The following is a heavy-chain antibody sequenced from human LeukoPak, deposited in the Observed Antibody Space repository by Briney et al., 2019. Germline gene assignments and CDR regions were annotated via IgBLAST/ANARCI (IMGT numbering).Heavy chain of an antibody. J-gene: IGHJ6*03. CDR1: GGSISSYY. Sequence: SETLSLTCTVSGGSISSYYWSWIRQPPGKGQEWIGYIYYSGSTYYNPSLRSRVTISVDTSKNQFSLKLSSVTAADTAVYYCARSSEGRYYYDSSGFSYYYYMDVWGKGTTVTISS. D-gene: IGHD3-22*01. CDR3: ARSSEGRYYYDSSGFSYYYYMDV. V-gene: IGHV4-59*01. CDR2: IYYSGST.